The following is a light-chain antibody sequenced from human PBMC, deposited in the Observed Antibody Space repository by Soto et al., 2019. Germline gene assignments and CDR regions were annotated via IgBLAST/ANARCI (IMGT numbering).Light chain of an antibody. CDR2: HAS. Sequence: DIQMTQSPSTLSASIGDRVTITCRASQTINNWLAWYQQKPGKAPNLLIYHASNLETVVPSRVRGSAFGTEFTLTISSLKTDDCATYYCQHYNSYPWTFGQGTKVEIK. V-gene: IGKV1-5*01. CDR1: QTINNW. J-gene: IGKJ1*01. CDR3: QHYNSYPWT.